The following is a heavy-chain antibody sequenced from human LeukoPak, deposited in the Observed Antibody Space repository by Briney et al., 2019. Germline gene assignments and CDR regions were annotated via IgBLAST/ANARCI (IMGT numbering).Heavy chain of an antibody. V-gene: IGHV5-51*01. CDR3: ARQVRTGHYDYVWGSYPRYFDY. CDR1: GYSFTSYW. Sequence: GESLKISCKGSGYSFTSYWIGWVRQMPGKGLEWMGIIYPGDSDTRYSPSFQGQVTISADKSISTAYLQWSSLKASDTAMYYCARQVRTGHYDYVWGSYPRYFDYWGQGTLVTVSS. CDR2: IYPGDSDT. D-gene: IGHD3-16*02. J-gene: IGHJ4*02.